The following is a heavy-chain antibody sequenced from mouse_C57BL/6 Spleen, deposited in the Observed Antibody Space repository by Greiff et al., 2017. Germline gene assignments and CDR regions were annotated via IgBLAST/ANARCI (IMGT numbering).Heavy chain of an antibody. V-gene: IGHV1-76*01. CDR2: IYPGSGNT. CDR1: GYTFTDYY. CDR3: ARGGGYYSNYEYFDV. D-gene: IGHD2-5*01. Sequence: QVQLKESGAELVRPGASVKLSCKASGYTFTDYYINWVKQRPGQGLEWIARIYPGSGNTYYNEKFKGKATLTAAKSSSTAYMQLSSLTSEDSAVYFCARGGGYYSNYEYFDVWGTGTTVTVSS. J-gene: IGHJ1*03.